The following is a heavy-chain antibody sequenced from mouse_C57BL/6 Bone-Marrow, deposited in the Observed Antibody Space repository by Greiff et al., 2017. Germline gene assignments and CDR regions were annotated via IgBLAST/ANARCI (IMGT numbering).Heavy chain of an antibody. CDR3: ARDYYYGLYYFDY. CDR1: GYTFTSYW. V-gene: IGHV1-69*01. Sequence: QVQLQQPGAELVMPGASVKLSCKASGYTFTSYWMHWVKQRPGQGLEWIGEIDPSDSYTNSNQKFKGKSTLTVDKSSSTAYMQLSSLTSEDSAVYYCARDYYYGLYYFDYWGQGTTLTVSS. CDR2: IDPSDSYT. J-gene: IGHJ2*01. D-gene: IGHD1-1*01.